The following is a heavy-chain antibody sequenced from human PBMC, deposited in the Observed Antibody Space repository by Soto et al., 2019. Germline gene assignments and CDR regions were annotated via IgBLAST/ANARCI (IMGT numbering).Heavy chain of an antibody. V-gene: IGHV5-51*01. CDR2: IYPGDSDT. Sequence: GESLKISCKGSGYSFTSYWIGWVRQMPGKGLEWMGIIYPGDSDTRYSPSFQGQVTISADTSISTAYLQWRSLKASDTAIYYCARQSTHDYSNYDYWGQGTLVTVSS. D-gene: IGHD4-4*01. J-gene: IGHJ4*02. CDR3: ARQSTHDYSNYDY. CDR1: GYSFTSYW.